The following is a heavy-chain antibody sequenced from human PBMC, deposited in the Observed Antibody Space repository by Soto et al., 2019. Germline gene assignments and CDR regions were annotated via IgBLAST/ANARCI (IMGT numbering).Heavy chain of an antibody. Sequence: EVQLVESGGGLVKPGGSLRLSCAASGFSFSSYSMNWVRQAPGKGLEWVSSISSSPTYTYYADSVKGRFTISRDNAKNSLYLQMNSLRAEDTALYYWAIAGAHVSAGRFVDWGQEVLVTVSS. CDR2: ISSSPTYT. CDR3: AIAGAHVSAGRFVD. CDR1: GFSFSSYS. V-gene: IGHV3-21*01. D-gene: IGHD3-10*01. J-gene: IGHJ4*02.